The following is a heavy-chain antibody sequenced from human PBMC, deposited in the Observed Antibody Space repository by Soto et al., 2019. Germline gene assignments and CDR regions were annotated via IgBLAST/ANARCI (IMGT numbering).Heavy chain of an antibody. V-gene: IGHV4-4*07. J-gene: IGHJ5*02. CDR1: GASISSYF. Sequence: SETLSLTCTVSGASISSYFWTWIWQPAGKGLDWIGRIPTSGTTNYNPSLKSRVTMSVDTSKNQFSLNLSSVTAADTAVYYCAREAGPDRWFDPWGQGTLVTVSS. CDR2: IPTSGTT. CDR3: AREAGPDRWFDP. D-gene: IGHD6-19*01.